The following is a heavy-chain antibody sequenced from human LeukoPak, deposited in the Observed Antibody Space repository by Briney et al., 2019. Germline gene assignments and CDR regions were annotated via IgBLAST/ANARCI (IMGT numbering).Heavy chain of an antibody. CDR3: ARDRDYYDSSGYATKPLSFDY. CDR1: GGTFSIYA. J-gene: IGHJ4*02. V-gene: IGHV1-69*05. Sequence: ASVKVSCTSSGGTFSIYAISWVCQAPGHRPEWLGGILPIFRTANHAQKFQGGVTFTTDRSTSIAYLELSSLRSEDTAVYFCARDRDYYDSSGYATKPLSFDYWGQGTLVTVSS. D-gene: IGHD3-22*01. CDR2: ILPIFRTA.